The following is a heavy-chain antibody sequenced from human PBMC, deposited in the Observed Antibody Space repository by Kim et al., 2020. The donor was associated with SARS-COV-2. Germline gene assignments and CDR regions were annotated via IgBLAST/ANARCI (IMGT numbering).Heavy chain of an antibody. CDR3: AIDLSRFVDLWGIVGASPLSNGMDV. CDR2: INPSGGST. Sequence: ASVNVSCKASGYTFTSYYMHWVRQAPGQGLEWMGIINPSGGSTSYAQKFQGRVTMTRDTSTSTVYMELSSLRSEDTAVYYCAIDLSRFVDLWGIVGASPLSNGMDVWGQGTTVTVSS. V-gene: IGHV1-46*01. CDR1: GYTFTSYY. J-gene: IGHJ6*02. D-gene: IGHD1-26*01.